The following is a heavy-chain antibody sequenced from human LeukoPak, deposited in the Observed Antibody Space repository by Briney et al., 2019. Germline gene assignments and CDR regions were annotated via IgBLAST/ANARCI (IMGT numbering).Heavy chain of an antibody. CDR2: ISGSGGST. Sequence: PGGSLRLSCAASGFTFSSYAMSWVRQAPGKGLEWVSAISGSGGSTYYADSVKGRFTISRDNSKNTLYLQMNSLRAEDTAVYYCAKDAGHSYYDFWSAYYYYYYYMDVWGKGTTVTVSS. V-gene: IGHV3-23*01. J-gene: IGHJ6*03. D-gene: IGHD3-3*01. CDR3: AKDAGHSYYDFWSAYYYYYYYMDV. CDR1: GFTFSSYA.